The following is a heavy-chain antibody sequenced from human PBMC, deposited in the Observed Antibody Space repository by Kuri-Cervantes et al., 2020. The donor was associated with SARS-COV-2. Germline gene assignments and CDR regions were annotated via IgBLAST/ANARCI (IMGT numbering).Heavy chain of an antibody. J-gene: IGHJ3*02. CDR3: AREGEVEKYGSSRLTDAFDI. CDR1: GFTFSVYA. Sequence: GGSLRLSCTASGFTFSVYAMHWVRQAPGKGLGWVAVISYDGNSKYYSDSVKGRFTISRDTSKNTLYLQINSLRAEDTAVYYCAREGEVEKYGSSRLTDAFDIWGQGTMVTVSS. CDR2: ISYDGNSK. V-gene: IGHV3-30-3*01. D-gene: IGHD6-6*01.